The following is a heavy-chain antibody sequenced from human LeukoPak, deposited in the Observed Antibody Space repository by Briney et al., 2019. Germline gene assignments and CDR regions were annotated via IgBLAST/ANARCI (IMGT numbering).Heavy chain of an antibody. CDR1: GGTFSSYA. CDR3: ARLSPMIVVFGYYFDY. D-gene: IGHD3-22*01. J-gene: IGHJ4*02. CDR2: IIPIFGTA. V-gene: IGHV1-69*13. Sequence: SVKVSCKASGGTFSSYAISWVRQAPGQGLEWMGGIIPIFGTANYAQKFQGRVTITADESTSTAYMELSSLRSEDTAVYYCARLSPMIVVFGYYFDYWGQGTLVTVSS.